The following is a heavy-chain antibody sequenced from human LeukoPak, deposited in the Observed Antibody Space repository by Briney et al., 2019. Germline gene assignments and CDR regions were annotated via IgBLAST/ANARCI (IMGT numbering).Heavy chain of an antibody. D-gene: IGHD5-18*01. Sequence: PSETLSLTCAVYGGSFSGYYWSWIRQPPGKGLEWIGEINHSGSTNYNPSLKSRVTISVDTSKNQFSLKLSSVTAADTAVYYCARGSVGPTAMVPLTFDYWGQGTLVTVSS. V-gene: IGHV4-34*01. CDR3: ARGSVGPTAMVPLTFDY. J-gene: IGHJ4*02. CDR2: INHSGST. CDR1: GGSFSGYY.